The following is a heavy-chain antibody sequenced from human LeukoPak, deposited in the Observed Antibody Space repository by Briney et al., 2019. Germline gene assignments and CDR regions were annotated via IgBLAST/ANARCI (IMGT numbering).Heavy chain of an antibody. Sequence: PSETLSLTCAVYGGSFSGYYWSWIRQPPRKGLEWIGEINHSGSTNYNPSLKSRVTISVDTSKNQFSLKLSSVTAADTAVYYCARVGYDYVWGSYRQQQESSFDPWGQGTLVTVSS. J-gene: IGHJ5*02. D-gene: IGHD3-16*02. CDR2: INHSGST. CDR1: GGSFSGYY. V-gene: IGHV4-34*01. CDR3: ARVGYDYVWGSYRQQQESSFDP.